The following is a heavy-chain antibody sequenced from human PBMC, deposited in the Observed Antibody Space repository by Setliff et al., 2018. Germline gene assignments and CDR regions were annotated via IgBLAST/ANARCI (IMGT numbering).Heavy chain of an antibody. CDR3: ARESGDFWSGYYFDS. Sequence: SETLSLTCTVSGGSISSGNYYWSWIRQPAGKGLEWIGHIYTSGSTNYNPSLKSRVTISVDTSKNQFSLKLSSVTAADTAVYYCARESGDFWSGYYFDSWGQGTLVTVSS. D-gene: IGHD3-3*01. V-gene: IGHV4-61*09. CDR2: IYTSGST. CDR1: GGSISSGNYY. J-gene: IGHJ4*02.